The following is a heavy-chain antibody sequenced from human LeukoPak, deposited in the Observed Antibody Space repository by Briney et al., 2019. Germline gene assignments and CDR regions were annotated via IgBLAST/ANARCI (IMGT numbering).Heavy chain of an antibody. CDR2: IIPIFGTA. Sequence: SVKVSCKASGGTFSSYAISWVRQAPGQGLEWMGGIIPIFGTANYARKFQGRVTITTDESTSTAYMELSSLRSEDTAVYYCARGLNRNDYGDYGYWGQGTLVTVSS. CDR3: ARGLNRNDYGDYGY. J-gene: IGHJ4*02. D-gene: IGHD4-17*01. CDR1: GGTFSSYA. V-gene: IGHV1-69*05.